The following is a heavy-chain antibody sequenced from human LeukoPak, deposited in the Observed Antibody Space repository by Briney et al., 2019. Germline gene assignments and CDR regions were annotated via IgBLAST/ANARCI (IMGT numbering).Heavy chain of an antibody. J-gene: IGHJ6*02. V-gene: IGHV5-51*01. D-gene: IGHD2-21*02. CDR2: IYSGDSDT. CDR1: GYSFTSYW. CDR3: ARQVVTANFDYYYGMDV. Sequence: GESLKISCKGSGYSFTSYWIGWVRQMPGKGLEWMGIIYSGDSDTRYSPSFQGQVTVSADKSISTAYLQWSSLKASDTAMYYCARQVVTANFDYYYGMDVWGQGTTVTVSS.